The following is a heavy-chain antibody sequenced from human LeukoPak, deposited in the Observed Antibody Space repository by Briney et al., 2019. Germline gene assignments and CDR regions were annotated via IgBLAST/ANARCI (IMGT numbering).Heavy chain of an antibody. J-gene: IGHJ6*02. D-gene: IGHD3-22*01. Sequence: GGSLRLCCAASGFTFSRYSMNWVRKAPGKGLEWVSYIGNDGKMMYYADSVKGRFTISRDSAKNSLYLQMNSLGADDTAVYYCARDASHFDSSGYFHNYYYGMDVWGQGTTVTVSS. V-gene: IGHV3-48*04. CDR3: ARDASHFDSSGYFHNYYYGMDV. CDR2: IGNDGKMM. CDR1: GFTFSRYS.